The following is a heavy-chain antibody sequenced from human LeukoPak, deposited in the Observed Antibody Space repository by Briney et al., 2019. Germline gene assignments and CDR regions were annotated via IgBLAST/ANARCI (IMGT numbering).Heavy chain of an antibody. CDR3: ARDRARGGATGGGY. V-gene: IGHV3-23*01. Sequence: GGSLRLSCAASGFTFSSYAMSWVRQAPGKGLEWVSSISGSGGRTHYADSVRGRFTISRDNSKNTLYLQMDSLRAEDTAVYYCARDRARGGATGGGYWGQGTLVTVSS. CDR1: GFTFSSYA. D-gene: IGHD1-26*01. CDR2: ISGSGGRT. J-gene: IGHJ4*02.